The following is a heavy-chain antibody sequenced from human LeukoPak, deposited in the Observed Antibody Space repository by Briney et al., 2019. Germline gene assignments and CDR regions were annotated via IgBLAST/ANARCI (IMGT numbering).Heavy chain of an antibody. D-gene: IGHD2-2*01. V-gene: IGHV1-69*13. Sequence: GASVKVSCKASGGTFSSYAISWVRQAPGQGLEWMGGIIPIFGTANYAQKFQGRVTITADESTSTAYMELSSLRSEDTAVYYCARAKILQCSSTSCYPRYYYYYMDVWGKGTTVTVSS. CDR2: IIPIFGTA. CDR1: GGTFSSYA. J-gene: IGHJ6*03. CDR3: ARAKILQCSSTSCYPRYYYYYMDV.